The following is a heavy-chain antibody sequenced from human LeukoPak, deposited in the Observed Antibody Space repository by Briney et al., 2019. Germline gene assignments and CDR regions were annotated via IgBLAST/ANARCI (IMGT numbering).Heavy chain of an antibody. CDR3: ARGNAGFDY. V-gene: IGHV3-74*01. CDR2: TNNDGSAT. J-gene: IGHJ4*02. D-gene: IGHD2-2*01. CDR1: GFTLSSYW. Sequence: GGSLRLSCAASGFTLSSYWMHWVRQAPGKGLVWVSFTNNDGSATNYADSVKGRFTISRDNAKNTLYLQMNSLSAEDTAVYYCARGNAGFDYWGQGTVVTVSS.